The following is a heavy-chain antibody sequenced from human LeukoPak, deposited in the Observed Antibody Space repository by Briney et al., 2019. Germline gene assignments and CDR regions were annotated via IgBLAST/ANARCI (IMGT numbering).Heavy chain of an antibody. D-gene: IGHD5-18*01. CDR2: ISSDGSST. J-gene: IGHJ4*02. V-gene: IGHV3-74*01. CDR3: ARGRHTAGDY. Sequence: GGSLRLSCVASGFTLSSYWMHWVRQAPGKGLVWVSRISSDGSSTTYADSVKGRFTISRDNAKNTLYLQMNSLRAEDTAVYYCARGRHTAGDYWGQGTLVTVSS. CDR1: GFTLSSYW.